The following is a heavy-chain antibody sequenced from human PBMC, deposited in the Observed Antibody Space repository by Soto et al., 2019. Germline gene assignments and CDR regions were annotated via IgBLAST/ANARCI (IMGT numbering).Heavy chain of an antibody. CDR3: ARDREALLWLGELLNY. CDR1: GFTFSSYA. D-gene: IGHD3-10*01. Sequence: QVQLVESGGGVVQPGRSLRLSCAASGFTFSSYAMHWVRQAPGKGLEWVAVISYDGSNKYYADSVKGRFTISRDNSKNTLYRQMNSLRAEDTAVYYCARDREALLWLGELLNYWGQGTLVTASS. V-gene: IGHV3-30-3*01. CDR2: ISYDGSNK. J-gene: IGHJ4*02.